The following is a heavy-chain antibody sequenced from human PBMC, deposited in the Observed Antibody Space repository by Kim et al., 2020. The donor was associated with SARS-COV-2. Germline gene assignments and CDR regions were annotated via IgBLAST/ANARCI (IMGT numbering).Heavy chain of an antibody. CDR3: ATGSSGYPDAFDI. J-gene: IGHJ3*02. V-gene: IGHV1-24*01. D-gene: IGHD3-22*01. Sequence: YAQKFQGRVTMTEDTSTDTAYMELSSLRSEDTAVYYCATGSSGYPDAFDIWGQGTMVTVSS.